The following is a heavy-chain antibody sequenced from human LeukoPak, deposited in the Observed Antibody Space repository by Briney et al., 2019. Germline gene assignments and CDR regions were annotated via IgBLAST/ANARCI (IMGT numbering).Heavy chain of an antibody. V-gene: IGHV4-4*09. CDR1: VDSMFGYY. Sequence: SETLSLTCSVSVDSMFGYYWSWIRQPPGGGLEWIGYIYDTGRTNYNPSLKSRVTISVDTSKNQFSLKLSSVTAADTAVYYCARVKVYDYVWGSYRGSKVDAFDIWGQGIMVTVSS. D-gene: IGHD3-16*01. CDR3: ARVKVYDYVWGSYRGSKVDAFDI. CDR2: IYDTGRT. J-gene: IGHJ3*02.